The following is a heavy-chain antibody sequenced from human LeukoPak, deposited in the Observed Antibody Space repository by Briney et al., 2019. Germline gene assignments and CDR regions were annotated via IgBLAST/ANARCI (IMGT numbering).Heavy chain of an antibody. CDR3: TRDRSRAEDD. CDR1: GFTVSSNY. CDR2: IYSGGST. D-gene: IGHD1-14*01. V-gene: IGHV3-53*01. Sequence: PGGSLRLSCAASGFTVSSNYMSWVRQAPGKGLEWVSVIYSGGSTCYADSVKGRFTISRDNANNLLYLQMNSLRGEDTAVYYCTRDRSRAEDDWGQGTLVTVSS. J-gene: IGHJ4*02.